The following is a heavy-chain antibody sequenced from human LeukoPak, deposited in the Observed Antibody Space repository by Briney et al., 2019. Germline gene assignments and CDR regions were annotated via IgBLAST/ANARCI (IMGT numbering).Heavy chain of an antibody. Sequence: PGGSLRLSCAASGFTFSSYWMSWVRQAPGKGLEWVANIKQDGSEKYYVDSVKGRFTISRDNAKNSLYLQMNSLRAEDTAVYYCARDEILRYSYGYWGYFDYWGQGTLVTVSS. V-gene: IGHV3-7*01. CDR1: GFTFSSYW. D-gene: IGHD5-18*01. CDR3: ARDEILRYSYGYWGYFDY. J-gene: IGHJ4*02. CDR2: IKQDGSEK.